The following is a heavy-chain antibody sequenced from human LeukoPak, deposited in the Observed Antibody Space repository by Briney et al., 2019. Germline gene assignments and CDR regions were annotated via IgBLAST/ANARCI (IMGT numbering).Heavy chain of an antibody. V-gene: IGHV4-34*01. CDR2: INHSGST. D-gene: IGHD6-19*01. J-gene: IGHJ3*02. CDR3: ARLHGDAAVAGTHRVLHAFDI. CDR1: GGSFSGYY. Sequence: PSETLSLTCAVYGGSFSGYYWSWIRQPPGKGLEWIGEINHSGSTNYNPSLKSRVTISVDTSKNQFSLKLSSVTAADTAVYYCARLHGDAAVAGTHRVLHAFDIWGQGTMVTVSS.